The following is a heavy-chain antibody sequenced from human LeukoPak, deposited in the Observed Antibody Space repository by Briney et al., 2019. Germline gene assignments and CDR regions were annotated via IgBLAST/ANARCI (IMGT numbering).Heavy chain of an antibody. CDR1: GASISSSSSD. Sequence: KPSETLSLTCTVSGASISSSSSDWDWLRQSPGKGLEWIGALYYGRTTYYNPSLKSRVTISVDTSKNQFSRNLSSVTATDTAVYFSARHTDNSSGASGCFGFDPWGQGTLVTVSS. D-gene: IGHD4/OR15-4a*01. V-gene: IGHV4-39*01. CDR3: ARHTDNSSGASGCFGFDP. CDR2: LYYGRTT. J-gene: IGHJ5*01.